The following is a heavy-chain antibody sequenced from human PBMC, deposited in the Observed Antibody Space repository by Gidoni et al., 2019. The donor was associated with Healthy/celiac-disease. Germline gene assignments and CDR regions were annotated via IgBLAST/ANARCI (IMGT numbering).Heavy chain of an antibody. V-gene: IGHV4-38-2*02. Sequence: QVQLQESGPGLVKPSETLSLTCAVSGYSISSGYYWGWIRQPPGKGLEWIGSIYHSGSTYYNPSLKRRVTISVDTSKNQFSLKLSSVTAADTAVYYCARDSEPTVTTVDWWWDYWGQGTLVTVSS. CDR3: ARDSEPTVTTVDWWWDY. J-gene: IGHJ4*02. D-gene: IGHD4-17*01. CDR1: GYSISSGYY. CDR2: IYHSGST.